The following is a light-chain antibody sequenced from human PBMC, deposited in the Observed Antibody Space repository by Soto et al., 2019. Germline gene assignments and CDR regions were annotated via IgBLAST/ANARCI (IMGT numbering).Light chain of an antibody. Sequence: EIVLTQSPDTLSLSPGQRANLSCRASQTLSGSYLAWYQQKPGQAPRLLIYGASSRATGIPDRFSGGGSGTDFTLTISNLHPEDFATYSCQQTYRIPLTFGGGTKVDIK. CDR3: QQTYRIPLT. CDR1: QTLSGSY. J-gene: IGKJ4*01. V-gene: IGKV3-20*01. CDR2: GAS.